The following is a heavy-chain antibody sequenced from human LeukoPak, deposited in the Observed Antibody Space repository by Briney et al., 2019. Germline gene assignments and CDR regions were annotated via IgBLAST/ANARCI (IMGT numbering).Heavy chain of an antibody. V-gene: IGHV4-61*01. Sequence: PSETLSLTCSVSGGSISSGNSYWTWIRQPPGRGLEWIGYIHYSGSTNYNPSLKSRVTISVDTSKNQFSLKLSSVTAADTAVYYCARNTWGSYYDYVWGSYRYTLPPYFGYWGQGTLVTVSS. D-gene: IGHD3-16*02. CDR3: ARNTWGSYYDYVWGSYRYTLPPYFGY. J-gene: IGHJ4*02. CDR2: IHYSGST. CDR1: GGSISSGNSY.